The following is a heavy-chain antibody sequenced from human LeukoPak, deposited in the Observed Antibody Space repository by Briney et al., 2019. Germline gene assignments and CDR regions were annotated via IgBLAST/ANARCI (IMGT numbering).Heavy chain of an antibody. CDR3: AKVPLVDIVATSF. V-gene: IGHV3-66*01. J-gene: IGHJ4*02. Sequence: KAGGSLRLSCAASGFTVSSNYMSWARQAPGKGLEWVSVLYSGGSAYYADSVKGRFTISRDNSKNTLYLQMNSLRDEDTAVYYCAKVPLVDIVATSFWGQGTLVTVSS. CDR1: GFTVSSNY. CDR2: LYSGGSA. D-gene: IGHD5-12*01.